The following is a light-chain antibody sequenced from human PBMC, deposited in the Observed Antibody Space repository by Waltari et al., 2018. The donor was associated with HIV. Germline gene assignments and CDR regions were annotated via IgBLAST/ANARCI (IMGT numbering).Light chain of an antibody. J-gene: IGLJ2*01. V-gene: IGLV1-40*01. CDR3: CSYAGGITHVL. Sequence: QSLLTQPPSVSGAPGQRVTISCTGGSSNVGAGYDVNWYQHLPGLAPKLVVYRNTTRPSGIPDRFSGSKSGNTASLTISGLQAEDEADYHCCSYAGGITHVLFGGGTKLTVL. CDR1: SSNVGAGYD. CDR2: RNT.